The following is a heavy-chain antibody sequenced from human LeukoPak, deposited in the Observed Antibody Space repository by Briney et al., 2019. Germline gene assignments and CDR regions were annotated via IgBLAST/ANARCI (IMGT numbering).Heavy chain of an antibody. V-gene: IGHV2-5*01. D-gene: IGHD2-2*01. CDR1: GFSLSTTGVG. Sequence: SGPTLVKPTQTLTLTCTFSGFSLSTTGVGVGWIRQPPGKALEWLALIYWNDDKRYRPSLKSRLTIAKDTSKNQVVLTMTNMDPVDTATYYCARAKGSSVVATFRLIDYWGQGTLVTVSS. J-gene: IGHJ4*02. CDR3: ARAKGSSVVATFRLIDY. CDR2: IYWNDDK.